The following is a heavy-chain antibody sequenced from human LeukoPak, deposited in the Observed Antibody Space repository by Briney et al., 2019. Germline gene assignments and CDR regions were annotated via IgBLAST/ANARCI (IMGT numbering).Heavy chain of an antibody. CDR3: ARELTHYYDSSGYYSNWFDP. CDR1: GFTFSDYY. J-gene: IGHJ5*02. V-gene: IGHV3-21*01. CDR2: ISSSSSYI. Sequence: GGSLRLSCAASGFTFSDYYMTWVRQAPGKGLEWVSSISSSSSYIYYADSVKGRFTISRDNAKNSLYLQMNSLRAEDTAVYYCARELTHYYDSSGYYSNWFDPWGQGTLVTVSS. D-gene: IGHD3-22*01.